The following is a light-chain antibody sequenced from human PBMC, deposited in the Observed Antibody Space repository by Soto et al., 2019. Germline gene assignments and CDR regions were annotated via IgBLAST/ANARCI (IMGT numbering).Light chain of an antibody. CDR2: DAS. J-gene: IGKJ1*01. CDR1: QSISSW. V-gene: IGKV1-5*01. Sequence: DIQMTQSPSTLSASVGDRVTITCRASQSISSWLAWYQQKPGKAPKLLIYDASSLESGVPSRFSGSGSGTEFTLTISSLRPDDFATYYCQHYGTFGQGTKVEIK. CDR3: QHYGT.